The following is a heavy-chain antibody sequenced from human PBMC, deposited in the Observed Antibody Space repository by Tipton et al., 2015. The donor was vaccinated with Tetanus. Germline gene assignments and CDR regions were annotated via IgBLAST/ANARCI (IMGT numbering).Heavy chain of an antibody. CDR2: IYXGDSXT. V-gene: IGHV5-51*01. CDR1: XYIXXXYX. CDR3: ARAHCTDGVCNFDF. Sequence: QLVQSGGEVKKPGXXLXXXCKXXXYIXXXYXXXWVXXXPGXXXEXXGIIYXGDSXTRYSPXFQGXVTISXDKSIXTAYXQWSSLKASDASMFXXARAHCTDGVCNFDFWGQGXLVTXAS. D-gene: IGHD2-8*01. J-gene: IGHJ4*02.